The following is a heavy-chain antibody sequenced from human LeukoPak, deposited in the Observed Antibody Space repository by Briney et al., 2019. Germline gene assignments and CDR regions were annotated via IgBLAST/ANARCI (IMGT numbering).Heavy chain of an antibody. CDR3: AKDSFDWLSDTLDI. J-gene: IGHJ3*02. Sequence: PGASLRLSCAASGFTFSSYAMSWVRQAPGKGLEWVSDISGSGGSTNYADSVKGRFTISRDNSKNTLYLQMNSLRAEDTAVYYCAKDSFDWLSDTLDIWGQGTMVTVSS. D-gene: IGHD3-9*01. CDR1: GFTFSSYA. CDR2: ISGSGGST. V-gene: IGHV3-23*01.